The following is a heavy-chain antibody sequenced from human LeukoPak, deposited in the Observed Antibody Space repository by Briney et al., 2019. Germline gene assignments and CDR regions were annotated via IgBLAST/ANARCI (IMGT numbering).Heavy chain of an antibody. Sequence: SETLSLTCTVSGTSISRHYWSWLRQSAGLGLEWLGYISTTGSTTYNPSLEGRVTMSEDTSQNRLSLTLSSVTAADTAVYFCARQDGLWVGDLGGWFDFWGQGIQVTVSS. CDR2: ISTTGST. CDR1: GTSISRHY. CDR3: ARQDGLWVGDLGGWFDF. D-gene: IGHD3-10*01. J-gene: IGHJ5*01. V-gene: IGHV4-4*09.